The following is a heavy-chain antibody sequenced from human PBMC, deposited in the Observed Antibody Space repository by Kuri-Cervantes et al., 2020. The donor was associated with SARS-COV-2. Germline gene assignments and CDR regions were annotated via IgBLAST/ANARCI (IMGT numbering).Heavy chain of an antibody. J-gene: IGHJ1*01. V-gene: IGHV4-38-2*01. Sequence: ESLKISCAVSGYSISSGYYWGWIRQPPGKGLEWIGSIYHSGSAYYNPSLKSRVAISVDTSKNQFSLKLTSVTAADTAVYYCARDDRITMIRDWGQGTLVTVSS. CDR2: IYHSGSA. D-gene: IGHD3-10*01. CDR3: ARDDRITMIRD. CDR1: GYSISSGYY.